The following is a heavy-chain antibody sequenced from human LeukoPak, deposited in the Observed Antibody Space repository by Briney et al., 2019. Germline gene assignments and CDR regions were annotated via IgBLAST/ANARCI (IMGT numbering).Heavy chain of an antibody. Sequence: GESLKICCKGSGYSFTSYWIGWVRQLPGKGLEWMGIIYPGDSDTRYSPSFQGQVTISADKSISTAYLQWSSLKASDTAMYYCARGSDVLLWLGELGTNWFDPWGQGTLVTVSS. CDR1: GYSFTSYW. CDR2: IYPGDSDT. V-gene: IGHV5-51*01. J-gene: IGHJ5*02. CDR3: ARGSDVLLWLGELGTNWFDP. D-gene: IGHD3-10*01.